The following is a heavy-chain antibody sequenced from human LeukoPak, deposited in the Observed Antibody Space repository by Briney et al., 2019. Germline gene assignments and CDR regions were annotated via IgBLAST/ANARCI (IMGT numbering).Heavy chain of an antibody. CDR1: GFIFSSYA. J-gene: IGHJ4*02. CDR2: ISGGDTST. D-gene: IGHD4-23*01. V-gene: IGHV3-23*01. CDR3: AKNLNGGNTHADY. Sequence: GGSLRLTCAASGFIFSSYAMNWVRQAPGKGLEWVSTISGGDTSTFYADSVKGRFTISRDNSKNTLYLQMNNLRAEDTAVYYCAKNLNGGNTHADYWGQGTLVTVSS.